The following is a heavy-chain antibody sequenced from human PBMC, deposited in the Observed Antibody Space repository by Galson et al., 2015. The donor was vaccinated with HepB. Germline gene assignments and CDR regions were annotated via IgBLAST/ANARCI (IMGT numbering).Heavy chain of an antibody. V-gene: IGHV3-48*02. CDR2: ISSSSSTI. D-gene: IGHD3-3*01. Sequence: SLRLPCAASGFTFSSYSMNWVRQAPGKGLEWVSYISSSSSTIYYADSVKGRFTISRDNAKNSLYLQMNSLRDEDTAVYYCARGSRYDFWSGYYMDVWGKGTTVTVSS. CDR1: GFTFSSYS. CDR3: ARGSRYDFWSGYYMDV. J-gene: IGHJ6*03.